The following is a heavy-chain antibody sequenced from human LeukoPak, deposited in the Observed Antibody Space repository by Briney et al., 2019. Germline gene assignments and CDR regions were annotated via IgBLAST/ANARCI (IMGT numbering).Heavy chain of an antibody. CDR1: GFSFSDAW. J-gene: IGHJ4*02. D-gene: IGHD3-10*01. Sequence: GGSLRLSCAASGFSFSDAWMSWVRQIPGKGLEWVGRIESKTDGGTTDYAAPVKGRFTVSRDDSTNTLYLQMNSLKSEDTAVYYCTTYGSGRKFDYWGQGILVTVSS. V-gene: IGHV3-15*04. CDR3: TTYGSGRKFDY. CDR2: IESKTDGGTT.